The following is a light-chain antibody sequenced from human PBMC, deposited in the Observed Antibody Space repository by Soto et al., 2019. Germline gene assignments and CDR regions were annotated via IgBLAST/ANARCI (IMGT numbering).Light chain of an antibody. CDR3: QQNNSYPWT. CDR2: GAS. Sequence: DIPLTQSPSTLSASVADRVAIXCRASQSISSWLAWYQQKPGKAPKVLIYGASSLESGVPSRFSGSGSGIEFILSISSLQPDDFATYYCQQNNSYPWTFGQGTKVDIK. J-gene: IGKJ1*01. V-gene: IGKV1-5*01. CDR1: QSISSW.